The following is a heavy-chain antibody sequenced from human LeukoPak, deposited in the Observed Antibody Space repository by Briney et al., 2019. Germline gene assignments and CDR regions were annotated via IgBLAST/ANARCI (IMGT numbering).Heavy chain of an antibody. CDR1: GFSFSTSA. Sequence: PGGSLRLSCVTSGFSFSTSAMNWVRQAPGKGLEWVSSINQGTTHIYYTDSVKGRFTISRDNSKNTLYLQMNSLRAEDTAVYYCVKEQDSGGYRTSDYWGQGTLVTVSS. V-gene: IGHV3-NL1*01. J-gene: IGHJ4*02. CDR2: INQGTTHI. D-gene: IGHD6-19*01. CDR3: VKEQDSGGYRTSDY.